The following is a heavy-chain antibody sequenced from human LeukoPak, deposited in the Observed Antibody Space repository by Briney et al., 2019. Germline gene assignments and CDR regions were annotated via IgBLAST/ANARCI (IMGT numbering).Heavy chain of an antibody. J-gene: IGHJ4*02. CDR1: GASISTRSYY. D-gene: IGHD3-10*01. CDR3: ARALQDGGPGY. Sequence: SETLSLTCSVSGASISTRSYYWGWTRQPPGMGLEWIGTIYHGGSAFYNPSLNSRVTISVDTSKNQLSLKLSSVTAADTAVYYCARALQDGGPGYWGQGTLVTVSS. V-gene: IGHV4-39*07. CDR2: IYHGGSA.